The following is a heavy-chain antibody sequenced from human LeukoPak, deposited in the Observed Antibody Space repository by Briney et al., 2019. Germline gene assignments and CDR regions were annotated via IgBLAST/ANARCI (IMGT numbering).Heavy chain of an antibody. Sequence: PGGSLRLSCAASGFSFSSYGMSWVRQAPGKGLERVAGTSGSGGSTYYADSVKGRFTISRDNSKNSLYLQMISLRAEDTAIYFCAKANYVSGRSHFDYWGQGTLVTVSS. V-gene: IGHV3-23*01. CDR2: TSGSGGST. D-gene: IGHD3-10*01. J-gene: IGHJ4*02. CDR1: GFSFSSYG. CDR3: AKANYVSGRSHFDY.